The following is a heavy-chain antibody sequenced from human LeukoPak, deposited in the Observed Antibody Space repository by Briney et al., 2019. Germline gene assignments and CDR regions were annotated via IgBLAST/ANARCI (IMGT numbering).Heavy chain of an antibody. CDR1: GYTFTGYY. CDR2: INPNSGGT. V-gene: IGHV1-2*02. D-gene: IGHD4-17*01. Sequence: GASVKVSCKASGYTFTGYYMHWVRQAPGQGLEWMGWINPNSGGTNYAQKFRGRVTMTRDTSISTAYMELSRLRSDDTAVYYRARDVGDYESFDYWGQGTLVTVSS. CDR3: ARDVGDYESFDY. J-gene: IGHJ4*02.